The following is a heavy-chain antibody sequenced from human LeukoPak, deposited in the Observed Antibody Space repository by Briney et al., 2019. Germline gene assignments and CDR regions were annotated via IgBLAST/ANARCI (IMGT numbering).Heavy chain of an antibody. J-gene: IGHJ6*02. CDR3: ARHHHSSGWYNLDV. D-gene: IGHD6-19*01. V-gene: IGHV4-39*01. Sequence: KPSETLSLTCTVSGDSISSSSYYWGWIRQPPGKGLEWIGSIYYSGSTYCSPSLKSRVTISVDTSKNRFSLKVSSVTAADTAVYHCARHHHSSGWYNLDVWGQGTTATVSS. CDR2: IYYSGST. CDR1: GDSISSSSYY.